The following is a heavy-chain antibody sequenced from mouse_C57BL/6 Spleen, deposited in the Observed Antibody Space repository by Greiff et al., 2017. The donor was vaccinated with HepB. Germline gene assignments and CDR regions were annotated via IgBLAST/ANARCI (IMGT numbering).Heavy chain of an antibody. D-gene: IGHD1-1*01. CDR2: INPNNGGT. CDR3: ARYGVYFDY. J-gene: IGHJ2*01. Sequence: EVQLQESGPELVKPGASVKISCKASGYTFTDYYMNWVKQSHGKSLEWIGDINPNNGGTSYNQKFKGKATLTVDKSSSPAYMELRSLTSEDSAVYYCARYGVYFDYWGQGTTLTVSS. V-gene: IGHV1-26*01. CDR1: GYTFTDYY.